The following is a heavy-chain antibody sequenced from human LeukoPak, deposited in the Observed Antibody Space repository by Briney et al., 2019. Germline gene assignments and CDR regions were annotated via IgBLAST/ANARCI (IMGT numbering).Heavy chain of an antibody. D-gene: IGHD3-22*01. V-gene: IGHV4-39*01. Sequence: PSETLSLTCTVSGGSISSSSYYWGWIRQPPGKGLEWIGSIYYSGSTYYNPSLKSRVTISVDTSKNQFSLKLSSVTAADTAVYYCAIGYYGSSGYYYVEYFDYWGQGTLVTVSS. J-gene: IGHJ4*02. CDR3: AIGYYGSSGYYYVEYFDY. CDR1: GGSISSSSYY. CDR2: IYYSGST.